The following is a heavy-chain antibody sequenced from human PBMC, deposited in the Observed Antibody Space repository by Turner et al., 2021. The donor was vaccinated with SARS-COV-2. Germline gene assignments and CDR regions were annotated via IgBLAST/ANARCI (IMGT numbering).Heavy chain of an antibody. V-gene: IGHV3-33*01. Sequence: QVQLVDSWGGVVQAGRCLRTSCAAYGFLFSTSAMHWVRQAPGKGLEWVEVIWYDGSNKFSVDSVKGRFTISRENSKKKLYQKMNSLRAEDTAVYYCARDYRSSYYLVSWFDTWGQGTLVTVSS. J-gene: IGHJ5*02. CDR2: IWYDGSNK. CDR3: ARDYRSSYYLVSWFDT. D-gene: IGHD6-6*01. CDR1: GFLFSTSA.